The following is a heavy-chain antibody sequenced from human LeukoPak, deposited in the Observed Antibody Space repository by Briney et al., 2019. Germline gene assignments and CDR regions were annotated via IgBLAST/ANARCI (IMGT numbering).Heavy chain of an antibody. D-gene: IGHD5-18*01. CDR2: IYYSGST. CDR3: ARRDVDTEPFDY. J-gene: IGHJ4*02. V-gene: IGHV4-38-2*02. CDR1: GYSISSDYY. Sequence: SETLSLTCTVSGYSISSDYYWGWIRQPPGKGLEWIGSIYYSGSTYYNPSLKSRVTISVDTPKNQFSLKLSSVTAADTAVYYCARRDVDTEPFDYWGQGTLVTVSS.